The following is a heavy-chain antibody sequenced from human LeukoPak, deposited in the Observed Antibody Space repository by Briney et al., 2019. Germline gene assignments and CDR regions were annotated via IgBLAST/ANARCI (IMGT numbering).Heavy chain of an antibody. CDR2: ISSSGSTI. V-gene: IGHV3-11*01. D-gene: IGHD5-18*01. Sequence: GGSLRLSCAASGFTFSDYYMSWIRQAPGKGLEWVSYISSSGSTIYYADSVKGRFTISRDNAKNSLYLQMNSLRAEDTAVHYCARDLSPRGYSYGYLGYWGQGTLVTVSS. CDR3: ARDLSPRGYSYGYLGY. CDR1: GFTFSDYY. J-gene: IGHJ4*02.